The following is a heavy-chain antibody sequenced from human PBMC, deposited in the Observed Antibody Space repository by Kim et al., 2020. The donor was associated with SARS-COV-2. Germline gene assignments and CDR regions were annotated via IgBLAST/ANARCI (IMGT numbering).Heavy chain of an antibody. V-gene: IGHV3-30*18. D-gene: IGHD4-17*01. CDR1: GFTFSSYG. CDR2: ISYDGSNK. J-gene: IGHJ1*01. Sequence: GGSLRLSCAASGFTFSSYGMHWVRQAPGKGLEWVAVISYDGSNKYYADSVKGRFTISRDNSKNTLYLQMNSLRAEDTAVYYCAKDGDDNYFQHWGQGTL. CDR3: AKDGDDNYFQH.